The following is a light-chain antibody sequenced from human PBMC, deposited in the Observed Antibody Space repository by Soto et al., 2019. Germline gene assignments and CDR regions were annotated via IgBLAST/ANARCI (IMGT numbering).Light chain of an antibody. CDR3: QQYGSSPLT. CDR1: ESVSDNY. Sequence: EIVLTQSPGTLSLSPGETATLSCRASESVSDNYLAWYQQRSGQAPRLVIYGASSRASAVPDRFSGSGSGADVTLTISRLEPEDFAVYYCQQYGSSPLTFGGGAKVEIK. CDR2: GAS. V-gene: IGKV3-20*01. J-gene: IGKJ4*01.